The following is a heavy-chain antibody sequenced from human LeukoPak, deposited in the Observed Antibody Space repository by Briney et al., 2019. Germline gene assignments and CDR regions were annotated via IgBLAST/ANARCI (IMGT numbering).Heavy chain of an antibody. CDR2: VYSGGST. Sequence: GGSLRLSCAASGFTVGSNYMNWVCQAPGKGLEWVSVVYSGGSTYYADSVKGRFTISRDYSKNTLYLQMNSLRAEDTAVYSCARASGPFDYWGQGTLVTVSS. CDR3: ARASGPFDY. CDR1: GFTVGSNY. J-gene: IGHJ4*02. D-gene: IGHD3-10*01. V-gene: IGHV3-66*01.